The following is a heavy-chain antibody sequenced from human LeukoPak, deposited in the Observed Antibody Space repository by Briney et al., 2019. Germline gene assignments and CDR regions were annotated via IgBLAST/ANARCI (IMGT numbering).Heavy chain of an antibody. V-gene: IGHV3-23*01. CDR2: VTGGGDTT. J-gene: IGHJ3*02. D-gene: IGHD6-13*01. Sequence: GGSLRLSCAGSGFIFNNYAMSWVRQAPGKGPEWVSTVTGGGDTTYYADSVQGRFTISRDDSKNTVYVQMNSLRAEDTAVYYCAKSRVEVAGTGGFDTWGRGTLVAVSS. CDR3: AKSRVEVAGTGGFDT. CDR1: GFIFNNYA.